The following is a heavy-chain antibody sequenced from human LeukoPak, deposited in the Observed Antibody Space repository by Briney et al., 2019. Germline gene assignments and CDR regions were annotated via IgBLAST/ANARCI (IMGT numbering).Heavy chain of an antibody. Sequence: GGSLRLSCAASGFTFSDYYMSWIRQAPGKGLEWVSYISSSGSTIYYADSVKGRFTISRDNAKNTLYLQMNSLRAEDTAVYYCARDGGSGSYYKSGGDYYYGMDVWGQGTTVTVSS. CDR2: ISSSGSTI. CDR1: GFTFSDYY. V-gene: IGHV3-11*04. J-gene: IGHJ6*02. D-gene: IGHD3-10*01. CDR3: ARDGGSGSYYKSGGDYYYGMDV.